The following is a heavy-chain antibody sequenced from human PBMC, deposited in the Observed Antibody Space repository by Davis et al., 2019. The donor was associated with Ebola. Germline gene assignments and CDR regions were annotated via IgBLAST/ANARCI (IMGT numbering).Heavy chain of an antibody. CDR1: GFTFSGSA. V-gene: IGHV3-30*03. D-gene: IGHD6-19*01. CDR3: AILAVRGLDY. CDR2: ISNDGSNK. J-gene: IGHJ4*02. Sequence: GESLKISCAASGFTFSGSALHWVRQAPGKGLEWVTVISNDGSNKHYVDSVKGRFIISRDNSKNTLYLEMNSLRVEDTAVYYCAILAVRGLDYWGRGTLVTVSS.